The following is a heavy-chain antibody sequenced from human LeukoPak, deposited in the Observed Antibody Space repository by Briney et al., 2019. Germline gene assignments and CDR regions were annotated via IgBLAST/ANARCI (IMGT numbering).Heavy chain of an antibody. CDR3: ARGVLWEPPDY. J-gene: IGHJ4*02. CDR2: IKQDGTEK. D-gene: IGHD1-14*01. Sequence: GGSLRLSCAASGFTFSNYYINSVRQAPGKGLEWVANIKQDGTEKYYVDSAKGRFTISRDNAKNSLYLQMNSLRAEDTAVYYCARGVLWEPPDYWGQGTLVTVSS. CDR1: GFTFSNYY. V-gene: IGHV3-7*01.